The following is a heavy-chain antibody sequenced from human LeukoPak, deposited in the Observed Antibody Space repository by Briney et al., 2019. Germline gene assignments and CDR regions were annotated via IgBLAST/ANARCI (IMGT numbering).Heavy chain of an antibody. CDR2: INPNSGGT. J-gene: IGHJ4*02. CDR1: GYTFTGYY. V-gene: IGHV1-2*02. CDR3: ARGGYYYDSSGYLF. Sequence: ASVKVSCKASGYTFTGYYMHWVRQAPGQGLEWMGWINPNSGGTNYAQKFQGRVTMTRDTSISTAYMELRRLRSDDTAVYYCARGGYYYDSSGYLFWGQGTLVTVSS. D-gene: IGHD3-22*01.